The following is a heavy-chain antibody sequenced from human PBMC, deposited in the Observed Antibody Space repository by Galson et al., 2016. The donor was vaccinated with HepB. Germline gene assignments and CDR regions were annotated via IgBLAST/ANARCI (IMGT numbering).Heavy chain of an antibody. J-gene: IGHJ6*03. CDR3: ARIGGFCTDEECLTGMDV. V-gene: IGHV5-51*01. Sequence: QSGAEVKKPGESLKISCKGSGSSFTSYWIGWVRQMPGKGLDWMGIIYPGDSDTRYSPSFQGQVTISADMSTNTAYLQWSSLKASDTAIYYCARIGGFCTDEECLTGMDVWGKGTTVTVSS. CDR2: IYPGDSDT. CDR1: GSSFTSYW. D-gene: IGHD2-8*01.